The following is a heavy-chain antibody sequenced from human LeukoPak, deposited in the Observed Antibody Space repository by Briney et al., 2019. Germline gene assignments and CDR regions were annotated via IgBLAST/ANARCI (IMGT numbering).Heavy chain of an antibody. D-gene: IGHD2/OR15-2a*01. CDR1: GGSLSSYY. Sequence: SETLSLTCTVSGGSLSSYYWSWIRQPPGKGLEWIGYIYYSGSTNYNPSLKSRVTISVDTSKNQFSLKLSSVTAVDTAVYYCARKENIYYYFDYWGQGTLVTVSS. V-gene: IGHV4-59*12. J-gene: IGHJ4*02. CDR2: IYYSGST. CDR3: ARKENIYYYFDY.